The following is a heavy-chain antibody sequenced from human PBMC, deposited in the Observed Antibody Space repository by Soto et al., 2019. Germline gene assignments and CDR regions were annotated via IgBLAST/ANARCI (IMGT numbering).Heavy chain of an antibody. Sequence: GGSLRLSCSASGFTFSGYGMHWVRQAPGKGLEWVAVISYDGSNKYYADSVKGRFTISRDNSKNTLYLQMNSLRAEDTAVYYCAKDWSSGWPPAWFDPWGQGTLVTVSS. V-gene: IGHV3-30*18. CDR1: GFTFSGYG. CDR2: ISYDGSNK. D-gene: IGHD6-19*01. J-gene: IGHJ5*02. CDR3: AKDWSSGWPPAWFDP.